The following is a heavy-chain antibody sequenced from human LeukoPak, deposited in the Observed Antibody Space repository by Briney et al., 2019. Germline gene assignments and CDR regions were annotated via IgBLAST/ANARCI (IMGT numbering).Heavy chain of an antibody. J-gene: IGHJ3*02. D-gene: IGHD2-2*01. CDR2: TYYRSKWYN. V-gene: IGHV6-1*01. CDR3: ARARGVPAVHAFDI. CDR1: GDSVSSNSAA. Sequence: SQTLSLTCAISGDSVSSNSAAWNWIRQSPPRGLEWLGRTYYRSKWYNDYAVSVKSRITINPDTSKNQFSLQLNSVTPEDTAVYYCARARGVPAVHAFDIWGQGTMVTFSS.